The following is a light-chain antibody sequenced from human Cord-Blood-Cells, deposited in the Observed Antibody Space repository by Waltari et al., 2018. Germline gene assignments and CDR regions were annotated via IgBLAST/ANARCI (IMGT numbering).Light chain of an antibody. V-gene: IGLV2-14*01. CDR3: SSYTSSSTLV. Sequence: QSALTQPASVSGSPGPSLTIPCTGSSRDVGGYNYVSWYQQHPGKAPKLMIYDDSNRPSGVSNRFSGSKSGNTASLTISGLQAEDEADYYCSSYTSSSTLVFGGGTKLTVL. CDR1: SRDVGGYNY. J-gene: IGLJ3*02. CDR2: DDS.